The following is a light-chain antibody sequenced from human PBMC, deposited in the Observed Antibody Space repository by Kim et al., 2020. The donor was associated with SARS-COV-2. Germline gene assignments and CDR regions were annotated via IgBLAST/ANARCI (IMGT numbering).Light chain of an antibody. CDR3: QQLITYPIT. CDR1: QGIGGR. J-gene: IGKJ5*01. Sequence: SASVGGRVTITCRASQGIGGRLAWYQQKPGKAPNLLIYGATTLQSGVPSRFSGSGSVADFALTISSLQPEDFATYYCQQLITYPITFGQGTRLEI. V-gene: IGKV1-9*01. CDR2: GAT.